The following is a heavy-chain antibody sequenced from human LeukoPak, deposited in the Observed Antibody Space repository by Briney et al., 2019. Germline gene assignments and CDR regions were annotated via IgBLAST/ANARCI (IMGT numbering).Heavy chain of an antibody. CDR3: ARARGGSSWYRGDYYYYMGV. CDR2: INPNSGGT. CDR1: GYTFTGYY. J-gene: IGHJ6*03. Sequence: ASVKVSCKASGYTFTGYYMHWVRQAPGQGLEWMGWINPNSGGTNYAQKFQGRVTMTRDTSISTAYMELSRLRSDDTAVYYCARARGGSSWYRGDYYYYMGVWGKGTTVTISS. D-gene: IGHD6-13*01. V-gene: IGHV1-2*02.